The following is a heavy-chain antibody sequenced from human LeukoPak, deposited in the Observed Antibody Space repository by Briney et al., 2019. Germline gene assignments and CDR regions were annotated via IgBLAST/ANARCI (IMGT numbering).Heavy chain of an antibody. CDR1: GFTFSSYG. CDR3: AREGYSYGSVWGGFDY. V-gene: IGHV3-30*02. Sequence: GGSLRLSCAASGFTFSSYGMHWVRQAPGKGLEWVAFIRYDGSNKYYADSVKGRFTISRDNAKNSLYLQMNSLRAEDTAVYYCAREGYSYGSVWGGFDYWGQGTLVTVSS. D-gene: IGHD5-18*01. J-gene: IGHJ4*02. CDR2: IRYDGSNK.